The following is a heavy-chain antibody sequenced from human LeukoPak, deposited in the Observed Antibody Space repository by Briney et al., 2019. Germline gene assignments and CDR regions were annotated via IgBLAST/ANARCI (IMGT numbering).Heavy chain of an antibody. CDR2: ISGSGGST. V-gene: IGHV3-23*01. J-gene: IGHJ4*02. D-gene: IGHD1-26*01. CDR1: GFTFSSYG. CDR3: AKDRSGSYHQFDY. Sequence: GGTLRLSCAASGFTFSSYGMSWVRQAPGKGLEWVSAISGSGGSTYYADSVKGRVTISRDNSKNTLYLQMNSLRAEDTAVYYCAKDRSGSYHQFDYWGQGTLVTVSS.